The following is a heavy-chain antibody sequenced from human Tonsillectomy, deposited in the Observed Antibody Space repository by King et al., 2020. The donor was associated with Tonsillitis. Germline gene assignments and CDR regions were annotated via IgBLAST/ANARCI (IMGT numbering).Heavy chain of an antibody. Sequence: VQLVESGGVVVQPGGSLRLSCAASGFTFDDYTMHWVRQAPGKGLEWVSLISWDGGSTYYADSVKGRFTISRDNSKNSLYLQMNSLRTEDTALYYCAKDMNGWGSYNKWPSISGRDVWGQGTTVTVS. CDR2: ISWDGGST. CDR1: GFTFDDYT. J-gene: IGHJ6*02. D-gene: IGHD3-10*01. CDR3: AKDMNGWGSYNKWPSISGRDV. V-gene: IGHV3-43*01.